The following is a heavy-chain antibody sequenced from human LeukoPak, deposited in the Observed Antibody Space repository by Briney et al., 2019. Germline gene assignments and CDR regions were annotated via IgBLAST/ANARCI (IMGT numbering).Heavy chain of an antibody. CDR1: GFTFSSNA. CDR2: ISCCGVNT. Sequence: GGSPIPSSAASGFTFSSNAMGGVRQTPGRGLEGGSGISCCGVNTYYAASVKGRFTISRDNSKNTLSLKMRCVTAEDTAVYFCAEDRWGSSFSRAIDYWGRGTLVTVSS. V-gene: IGHV3-23*01. D-gene: IGHD6-13*01. CDR3: AEDRWGSSFSRAIDY. J-gene: IGHJ4*02.